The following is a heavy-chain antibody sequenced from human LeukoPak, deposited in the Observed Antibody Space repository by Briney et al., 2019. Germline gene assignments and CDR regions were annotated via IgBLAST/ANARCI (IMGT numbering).Heavy chain of an antibody. CDR3: ESVRYDILTGRYDYYYYGMDV. Sequence: ASVKVSCKASGYTFPSYDINWVRQATGHGLEWMGCMNPNSGNPGYAQKFQGRVTMTRNTSISTAYMELSSLRSEATAVYDCESVRYDILTGRYDYYYYGMDVWGHGTTVTVSS. CDR1: GYTFPSYD. V-gene: IGHV1-8*01. CDR2: MNPNSGNP. J-gene: IGHJ6*02. D-gene: IGHD3-9*01.